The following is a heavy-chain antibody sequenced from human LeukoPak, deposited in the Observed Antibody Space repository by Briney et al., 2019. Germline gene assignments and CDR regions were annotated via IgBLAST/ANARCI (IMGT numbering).Heavy chain of an antibody. V-gene: IGHV3-33*08. J-gene: IGHJ4*02. Sequence: GRSLRLSCAASGFVFSSYAMHWVRQAPGKGLEWVAVIWYDGSNKYYADSVKGRFTISRDNSKNTLYLQMNSLRAEDTAVYYCARAFMPLPCWGQGTLVTVSS. CDR1: GFVFSSYA. CDR2: IWYDGSNK. CDR3: ARAFMPLPC. D-gene: IGHD2-2*01.